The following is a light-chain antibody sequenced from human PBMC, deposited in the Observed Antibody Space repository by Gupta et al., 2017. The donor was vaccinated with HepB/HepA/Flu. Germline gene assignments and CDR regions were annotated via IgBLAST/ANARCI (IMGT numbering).Light chain of an antibody. CDR1: SSNIGSNS. CDR3: SAWDDSLSGYWV. J-gene: IGLJ3*02. Sequence: QSVLTQPPSASGTPGQRVTISCSGRSSNIGSNSVYWYQQLPSAAPKLLVLTNNQRPSGVPDRFSASKSGTSASLAIRGLRSEDEADYYCSAWDDSLSGYWVFGGGTKLTV. CDR2: TNN. V-gene: IGLV1-47*01.